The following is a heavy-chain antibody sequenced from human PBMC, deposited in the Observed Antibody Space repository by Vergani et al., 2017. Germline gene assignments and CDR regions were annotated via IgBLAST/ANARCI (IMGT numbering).Heavy chain of an antibody. J-gene: IGHJ6*02. Sequence: QVTLRESGPALVKPTQTLTLTCTFSGFSLSTSGMCVIWIRQPPGMALEWLARIDWDDDKYYNTSLKTRLTISKVTAKNQVVLTMTNVDPADTATYYCARILESDDSGSLHYYGMDVWGQGTTVTVSS. CDR3: ARILESDDSGSLHYYGMDV. D-gene: IGHD3-10*01. CDR2: IDWDDDK. V-gene: IGHV2-70*15. CDR1: GFSLSTSGMC.